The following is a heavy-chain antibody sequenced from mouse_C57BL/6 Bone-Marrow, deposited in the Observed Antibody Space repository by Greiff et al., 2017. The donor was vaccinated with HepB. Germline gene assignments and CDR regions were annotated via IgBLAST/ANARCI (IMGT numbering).Heavy chain of an antibody. Sequence: DVQLVESEGGLVQPGSSMKLSCTASGFTFSDYYMAWVRQVPEKGLEWVANINYDGSSTYYLDSLKSRFIISRDNAKNILYLQMSSLKSEDTATYYCARGGQLYYAMDYWGQGTSVTVSS. CDR2: INYDGSST. J-gene: IGHJ4*01. V-gene: IGHV5-16*01. D-gene: IGHD3-3*01. CDR3: ARGGQLYYAMDY. CDR1: GFTFSDYY.